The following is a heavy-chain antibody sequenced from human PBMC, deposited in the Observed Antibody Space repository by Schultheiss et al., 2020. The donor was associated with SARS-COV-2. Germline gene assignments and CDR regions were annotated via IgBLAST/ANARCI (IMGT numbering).Heavy chain of an antibody. Sequence: SQTLSLTCTVSGGSISSGGYYWSWIRQHPGKDLEWIGYIFYSGSYYSNPSLKSRVTISVDTSKNQFSLKLSSVTAADTAVYYCAREGSIVAFPFDYWGQGTLVTVSS. CDR1: GGSISSGGYY. V-gene: IGHV4-31*03. CDR3: AREGSIVAFPFDY. D-gene: IGHD5-12*01. J-gene: IGHJ4*02. CDR2: IFYSGSY.